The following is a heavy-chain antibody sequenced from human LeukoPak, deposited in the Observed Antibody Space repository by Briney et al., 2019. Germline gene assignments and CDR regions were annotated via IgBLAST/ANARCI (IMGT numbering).Heavy chain of an antibody. CDR2: INHSGST. Sequence: SETLSLTCAVYGGSFSGYYWSWIRQPPGKGPEWIGEINHSGSTNYNPSLKSRVTISVDTSKNQFSLKLSSVTAADTAVYYCARALYYFDYWGQGTLVTVSS. V-gene: IGHV4-34*01. J-gene: IGHJ4*02. CDR1: GGSFSGYY. CDR3: ARALYYFDY.